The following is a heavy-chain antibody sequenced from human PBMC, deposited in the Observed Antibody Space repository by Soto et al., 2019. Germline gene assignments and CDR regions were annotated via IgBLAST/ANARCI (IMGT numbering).Heavy chain of an antibody. Sequence: QVQLVQSGAEVKKPGASVKVSCKAPGYIFSNYLLHWVRQAPGQRLEWMGWINAGNGDTKYSLKCQGGVTFARDTVASTVYMELRSLRSEDTAVYYCAAPCYGSGNFYWGQGTLVTVSS. J-gene: IGHJ4*02. D-gene: IGHD3-10*01. CDR1: GYIFSNYL. CDR3: AAPCYGSGNFY. V-gene: IGHV1-3*01. CDR2: INAGNGDT.